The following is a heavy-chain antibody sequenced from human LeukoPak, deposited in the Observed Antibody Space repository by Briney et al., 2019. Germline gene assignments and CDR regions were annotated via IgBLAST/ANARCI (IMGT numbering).Heavy chain of an antibody. CDR1: GFSFSNYA. CDR3: ARGYCGGDCYGD. CDR2: IDGSSSHI. Sequence: GGSLRLSCAASGFSFSNYAMNWVRQAPGKGLEWVSSIDGSSSHIYYADSVKGRFTISRDNTKSSLYLQMNSLRAEDMAVYYCARGYCGGDCYGDWGQGTLVTVSS. V-gene: IGHV3-21*01. D-gene: IGHD2-21*02. J-gene: IGHJ1*01.